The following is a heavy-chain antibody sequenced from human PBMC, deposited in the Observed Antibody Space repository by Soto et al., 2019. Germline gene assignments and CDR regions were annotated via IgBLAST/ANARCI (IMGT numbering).Heavy chain of an antibody. J-gene: IGHJ4*02. D-gene: IGHD1-1*01. CDR1: GFTFSVYW. CDR3: TRGPRSTSTGTGAF. V-gene: IGHV3-74*01. Sequence: PGGSLRLSCTASGFTFSVYWMHRVRQVPGKGPGWVSRINDDGISTNYADSVKGRFTISRDNAKNTLYLQMNALRVADTAVYYCTRGPRSTSTGTGAFWGQGTLVTVSS. CDR2: INDDGIST.